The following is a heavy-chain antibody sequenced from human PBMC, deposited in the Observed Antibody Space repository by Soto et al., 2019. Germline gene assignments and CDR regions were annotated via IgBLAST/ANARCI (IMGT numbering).Heavy chain of an antibody. CDR1: GFTFNSYG. CDR3: AREGDDYCSGNRCFHYYSLDV. Sequence: QVQLVESGGGVVQPGTSLRLSCTASGFTFNSYGIHWVRQAPGKGLEWLALIEYNAKNRFYADSVKGRFSISRDNSRNTVYLQVNGLRAEDTAVYYCAREGDDYCSGNRCFHYYSLDVWGQGTTVIVSS. J-gene: IGHJ6*02. V-gene: IGHV3-33*05. CDR2: IEYNAKNR. D-gene: IGHD2-15*01.